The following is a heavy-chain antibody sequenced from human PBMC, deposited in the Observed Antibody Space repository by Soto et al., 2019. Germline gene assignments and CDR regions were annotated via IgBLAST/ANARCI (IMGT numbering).Heavy chain of an antibody. J-gene: IGHJ4*02. Sequence: GGSLSLSCVVNGLNFDDFAMHWVRQAPGKGLEWVSGITCNSRVLAYADLVKRGFTISRDNARNSLYLQMDSLRDEDTDLYYCAQGRYDFWSPYYFDSWGQGTLVTVSS. CDR1: GLNFDDFA. D-gene: IGHD3-3*01. CDR3: AQGRYDFWSPYYFDS. CDR2: ITCNSRVL. V-gene: IGHV3-9*01.